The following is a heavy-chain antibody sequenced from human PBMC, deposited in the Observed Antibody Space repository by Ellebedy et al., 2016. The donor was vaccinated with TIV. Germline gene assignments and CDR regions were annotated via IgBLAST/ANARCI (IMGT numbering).Heavy chain of an antibody. Sequence: GESLKISXAASGFTFSSYAMHWVRQAPGKGLEWVAVISYDGSNKYYADSVKGRFTISRDNSKNTLYLQMNSLRAEDTAVYYCARGAYCGGDCYPTSDYWGQGTLVTVSS. CDR3: ARGAYCGGDCYPTSDY. CDR2: ISYDGSNK. D-gene: IGHD2-21*02. V-gene: IGHV3-30-3*01. CDR1: GFTFSSYA. J-gene: IGHJ4*02.